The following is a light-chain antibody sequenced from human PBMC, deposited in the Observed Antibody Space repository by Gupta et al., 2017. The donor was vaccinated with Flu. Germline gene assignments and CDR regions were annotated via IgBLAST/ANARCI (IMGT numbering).Light chain of an antibody. CDR3: QQRSNWPVT. Sequence: DILLTQSPATLSLSPGDRATLSYRASQSVGRYLAWYQQKPGQAPRLVIYDASSTASGFPARFSGSGSGTDFTLTISSLEPEDFAIYYCQQRSNWPVTFGQGTRLDIK. CDR1: QSVGRY. V-gene: IGKV3-11*01. J-gene: IGKJ5*01. CDR2: DAS.